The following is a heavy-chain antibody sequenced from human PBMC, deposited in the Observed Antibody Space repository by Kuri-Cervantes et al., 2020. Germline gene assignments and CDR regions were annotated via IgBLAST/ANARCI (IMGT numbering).Heavy chain of an antibody. V-gene: IGHV3-11*01. CDR2: IISSSRTI. D-gene: IGHD4/OR15-4a*01. Sequence: GEALKISCVASGFFFSDYYMDWVRQAPGKGLEWVSYIISSSRTIYHADSVKGRFTISRDNSKQTLYLQMNSLRAEDTAVYYCAKATLLGYGGPFDYWGQGTLVTVSS. J-gene: IGHJ4*02. CDR3: AKATLLGYGGPFDY. CDR1: GFFFSDYY.